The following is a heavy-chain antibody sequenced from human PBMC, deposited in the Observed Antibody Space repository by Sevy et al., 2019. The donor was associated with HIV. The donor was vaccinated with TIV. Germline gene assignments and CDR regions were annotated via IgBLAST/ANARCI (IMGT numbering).Heavy chain of an antibody. CDR2: IDQDGSDK. CDR3: ARAGGWGNINHSNQILDI. D-gene: IGHD3-16*01. CDR1: EFIFTGYW. V-gene: IGHV3-7*01. Sequence: GGSLRLSCAASEFIFTGYWMNWVRQAPGKGLEWVANIDQDGSDKRYVDSVRGRFTISSDNANNLLYLQMSSLRADDTAVYYCARAGGWGNINHSNQILDIWGHGTKVTVSS. J-gene: IGHJ3*02.